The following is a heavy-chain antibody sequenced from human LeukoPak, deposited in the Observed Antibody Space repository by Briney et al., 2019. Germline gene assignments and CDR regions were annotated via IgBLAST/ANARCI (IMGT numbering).Heavy chain of an antibody. D-gene: IGHD3-22*01. Sequence: ASVKVSCKASGYTFTSYGISWVRQAPGQGLEWMGWISAYNGNTHYAQKPQGRVTMTTDTSTSTAYMELRSLRSDDTAVYYCARDEARYSSGYYPNWFDPWGQGTLVTVSS. CDR2: ISAYNGNT. V-gene: IGHV1-18*01. CDR1: GYTFTSYG. J-gene: IGHJ5*02. CDR3: ARDEARYSSGYYPNWFDP.